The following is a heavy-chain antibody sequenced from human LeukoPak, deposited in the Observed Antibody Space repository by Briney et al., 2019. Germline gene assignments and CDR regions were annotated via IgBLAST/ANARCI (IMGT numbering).Heavy chain of an antibody. CDR2: MNPNSGNT. D-gene: IGHD1-20*01. CDR1: GYTFTSHD. CDR3: ARSPRYNSFSSDY. V-gene: IGHV1-8*01. Sequence: ASVKVSCKASGYTFTSHDINWVRQATGQGLEWMGWMNPNSGNTGYAQKFQGRVTITRNTSISTAYLELSSLRSEDTAVYYCARSPRYNSFSSDYWGQGTLVTVSS. J-gene: IGHJ4*02.